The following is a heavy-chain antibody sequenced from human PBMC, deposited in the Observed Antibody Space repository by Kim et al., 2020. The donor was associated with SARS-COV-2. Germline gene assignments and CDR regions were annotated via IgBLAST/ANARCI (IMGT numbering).Heavy chain of an antibody. CDR2: ISYDENDK. CDR3: AKDRSHGRPFYYGMEV. Sequence: GGSLRLSCAASGFTVNNYGLFSSYGMHWVRQAPGKGLEWVAGISYDENDKNYADSVKGRFTISRDNSKNTLTLQMNSLRAEDTAVYYCAKDRSHGRPFYYGMEVGGKGTTVTVSA. V-gene: IGHV3-30*18. D-gene: IGHD1-1*01. CDR1: GFTVNNYGLFSSYG. J-gene: IGHJ6*04.